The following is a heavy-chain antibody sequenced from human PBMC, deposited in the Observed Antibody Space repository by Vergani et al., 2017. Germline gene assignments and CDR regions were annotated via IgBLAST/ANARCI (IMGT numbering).Heavy chain of an antibody. CDR3: ARLTTRLYRDYYYYRMDV. Sequence: QVQLVQSGAEVKKPGASVKVSCKASGYTFTGYYMHWVRQAPGQGLEWMGWINPNSGGTNYAQKFQGRVTMTRDKSISTAYMEMSRLRSDDTAGYYCARLTTRLYRDYYYYRMDVWGQGTPVTVSS. J-gene: IGHJ6*02. CDR1: GYTFTGYY. CDR2: INPNSGGT. V-gene: IGHV1-2*02. D-gene: IGHD2-2*02.